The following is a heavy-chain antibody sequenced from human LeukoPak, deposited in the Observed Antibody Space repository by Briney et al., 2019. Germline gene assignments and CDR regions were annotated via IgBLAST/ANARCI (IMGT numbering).Heavy chain of an antibody. D-gene: IGHD6-13*01. CDR2: INPNSGGT. Sequence: GASVKVSCKASGYTFTGYYMHWVRQAPAQGLEWMGWINPNSGGTNYAQKFQGRVTMTRDTSISTAYMELSRLRSDDTAVYYCARDPFSPPYSSSNNWGQGTLVTVSS. J-gene: IGHJ4*02. CDR3: ARDPFSPPYSSSNN. CDR1: GYTFTGYY. V-gene: IGHV1-2*02.